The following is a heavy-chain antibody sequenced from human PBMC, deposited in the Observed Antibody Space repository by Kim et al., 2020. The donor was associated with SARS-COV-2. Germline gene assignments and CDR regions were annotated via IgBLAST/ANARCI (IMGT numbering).Heavy chain of an antibody. J-gene: IGHJ5*02. CDR1: GGSFSGYY. Sequence: SETLSLTCAVYGGSFSGYYWSWIRQPPGKGLEWIGEINHSGSTNYNPSLKSRVTISVDTSKNQFSLKLSSVTAADTAVYYCARRYSGWTDNWFDPWGQGTLVTVSS. CDR3: ARRYSGWTDNWFDP. D-gene: IGHD6-19*01. CDR2: INHSGST. V-gene: IGHV4-34*01.